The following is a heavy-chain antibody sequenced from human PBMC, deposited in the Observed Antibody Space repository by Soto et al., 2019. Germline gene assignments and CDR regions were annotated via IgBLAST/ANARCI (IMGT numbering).Heavy chain of an antibody. V-gene: IGHV3-23*01. D-gene: IGHD6-19*01. CDR3: AKERAVAV. J-gene: IGHJ4*02. CDR2: ISGSGAST. Sequence: EVQLLKSGGGLVQPGGSLRLSCAASGFTFSSYTMNWVRQAPGKGLEWVSSISGSGASTYYADSVKGRFTISRDNSKNTLYMQMGSLRAEDTAVYYCAKERAVAVWGEGTLVTVSS. CDR1: GFTFSSYT.